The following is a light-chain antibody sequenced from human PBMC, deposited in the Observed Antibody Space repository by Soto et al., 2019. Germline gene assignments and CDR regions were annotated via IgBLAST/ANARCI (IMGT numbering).Light chain of an antibody. CDR1: QSVSSY. CDR3: RQRSDSPLT. V-gene: IGKV3-11*01. Sequence: EIVLTQSPATLSLSPGERATLSCSASQSVSSYLAWYQQKPGQAPRLLIYDASNRATGIPARFSGSGSGTDLPLTISRLEREDFAVCYCRQRSDSPLTFGGGPKVEIK. J-gene: IGKJ4*01. CDR2: DAS.